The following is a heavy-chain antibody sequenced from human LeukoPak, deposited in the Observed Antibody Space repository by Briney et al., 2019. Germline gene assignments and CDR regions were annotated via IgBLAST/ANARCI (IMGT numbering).Heavy chain of an antibody. CDR1: GFTVSSSS. CDR2: RGGSGER. D-gene: IGHD5-18*01. CDR3: ARGNSYTSPYYFDY. J-gene: IGHJ4*02. Sequence: GGSLRLSCAASGFTVSSSSMNWVRLGPGKGLEWVSTVRGGSGERFSADSVKGRFSISRDNSKNTLYLRMSSLRDDDTAMYFCARGNSYTSPYYFDYWGQGTVVTVSS. V-gene: IGHV3-21*04.